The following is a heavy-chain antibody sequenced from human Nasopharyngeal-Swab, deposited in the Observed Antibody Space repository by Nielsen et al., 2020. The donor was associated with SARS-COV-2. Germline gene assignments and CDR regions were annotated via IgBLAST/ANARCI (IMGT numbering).Heavy chain of an antibody. CDR1: GGSFSDYY. V-gene: IGHV4-34*01. D-gene: IGHD6-13*01. Sequence: SETLSLTCAVYGGSFSDYYWSWIRQPPGKGLEWIGEINHSGRTNYNPSLKSRVTTSVDTSKNQFSLKLSSVTAADTAVYYCARIAGTFAFVDYWGQGTLVTVSS. CDR2: INHSGRT. J-gene: IGHJ4*02. CDR3: ARIAGTFAFVDY.